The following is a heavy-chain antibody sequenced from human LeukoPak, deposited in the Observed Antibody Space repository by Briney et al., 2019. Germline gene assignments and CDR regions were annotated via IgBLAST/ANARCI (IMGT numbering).Heavy chain of an antibody. D-gene: IGHD1-7*01. CDR1: GFTFDDYA. CDR2: ISWNSGSI. Sequence: GGSLRLSCAASGFTFDDYAMHWVRQAPGKGLEWVSGISWNSGSIGYADSVKGRFTISRDNAKNSLYLQMNSLRAEDTALYYCAKVTVTSDGCYFDYWGQGTLVTVSS. V-gene: IGHV3-9*01. J-gene: IGHJ4*02. CDR3: AKVTVTSDGCYFDY.